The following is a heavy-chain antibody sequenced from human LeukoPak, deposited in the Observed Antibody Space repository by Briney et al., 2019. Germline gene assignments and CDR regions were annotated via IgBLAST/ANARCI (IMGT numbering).Heavy chain of an antibody. CDR2: ISAYNGNT. V-gene: IGHV1-18*01. Sequence: ASVRVSCKASGYSFTSYGISWVRQAPGQGLEWMGWISAYNGNTNYAQKLQGKVTMTTDTSTSTAYMELRSLRSDDTAVYYCARGPYYYYYMDVWGKGTTVTVSS. CDR3: ARGPYYYYYMDV. J-gene: IGHJ6*03. CDR1: GYSFTSYG.